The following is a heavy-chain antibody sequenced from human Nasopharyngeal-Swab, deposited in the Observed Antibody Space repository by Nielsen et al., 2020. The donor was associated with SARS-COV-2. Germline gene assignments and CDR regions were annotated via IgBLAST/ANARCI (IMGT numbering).Heavy chain of an antibody. Sequence: GESLKISCAASGFTFSNFWMNWVRQAPGKGLEWVANIKEDGSEAHYVGSVRGRFTISRDNAENSLYLQMNSLRAEDTAVYYCAKDIRGYYDFSPWGLGTLVTVAS. V-gene: IGHV3-7*03. CDR2: IKEDGSEA. J-gene: IGHJ5*02. D-gene: IGHD3-3*01. CDR1: GFTFSNFW. CDR3: AKDIRGYYDFSP.